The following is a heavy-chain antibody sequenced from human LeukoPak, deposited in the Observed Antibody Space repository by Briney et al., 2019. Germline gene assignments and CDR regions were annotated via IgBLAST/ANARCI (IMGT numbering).Heavy chain of an antibody. V-gene: IGHV3-30*04. D-gene: IGHD3-10*01. Sequence: GGSLRLSCAASGFTFSSYAMHWVRQAPGKGLEWVAVISYDGSNKYYADSVKGRFTISRDNSKNTLYLQMNSLRAEDTAAYYCAKDTYYGSGSYPTGDWGQGTLVTVSS. CDR2: ISYDGSNK. CDR3: AKDTYYGSGSYPTGD. J-gene: IGHJ4*02. CDR1: GFTFSSYA.